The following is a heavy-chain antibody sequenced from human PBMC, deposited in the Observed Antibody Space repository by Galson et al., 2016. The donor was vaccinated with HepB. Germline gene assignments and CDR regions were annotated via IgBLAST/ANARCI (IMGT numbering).Heavy chain of an antibody. CDR2: IYYSGNT. CDR3: ARYCSTTKCPFDY. V-gene: IGHV4-31*03. D-gene: IGHD2-2*01. Sequence: TLSLTCTVSGASINSGNSYWSRIRQHPGKGLEWIGYIYYSGNTIYNPSLKSRITISIDTSKNQFSLELRSVTAADTALYYCARYCSTTKCPFDYWGQGSLVTVSS. CDR1: GASINSGNSY. J-gene: IGHJ4*02.